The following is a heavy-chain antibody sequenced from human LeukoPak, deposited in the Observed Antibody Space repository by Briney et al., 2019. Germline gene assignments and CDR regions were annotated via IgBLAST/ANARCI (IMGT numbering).Heavy chain of an antibody. Sequence: GGSLRLSCAASGFTFSRYAMHWVRQAPGKGLEWVAVISYDGSDKYYADSVKGRFTISRDNSKNTLYLQMNSLRADDTAVFYCAKAPPGQWLVQDYWGQGTLVTVSS. J-gene: IGHJ4*02. CDR3: AKAPPGQWLVQDY. CDR1: GFTFSRYA. V-gene: IGHV3-30*18. CDR2: ISYDGSDK. D-gene: IGHD6-19*01.